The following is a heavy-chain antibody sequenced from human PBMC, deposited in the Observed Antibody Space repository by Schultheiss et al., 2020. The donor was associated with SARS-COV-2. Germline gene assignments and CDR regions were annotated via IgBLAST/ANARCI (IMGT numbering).Heavy chain of an antibody. CDR3: ARSGYGDNGVYYYGMDV. D-gene: IGHD4-17*01. CDR1: GFTFSGYG. CDR2: ISYDGSDR. Sequence: GESLKISCAASGFTFSGYGMHWVRQAPGKGLEWVAVISYDGSDRYYADSVKGRFTISRDNSKNTLYLQMNSLRAEDTAVYYCARSGYGDNGVYYYGMDVWGQGTTVTVSS. J-gene: IGHJ6*02. V-gene: IGHV3-30*03.